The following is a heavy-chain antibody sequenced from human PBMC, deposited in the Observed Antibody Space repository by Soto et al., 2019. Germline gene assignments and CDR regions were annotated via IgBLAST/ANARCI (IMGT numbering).Heavy chain of an antibody. D-gene: IGHD5-18*01. Sequence: QVQLVQSGAEVKKPGSSVKVSCKASGGTFSSYAISWVRQPPGQGLEWMGGIIPIFGTANYAQKFQGRVTITADESTSTAYMELSSLRSEDTAVYYCARDNKGVDTAMIYYFDYWGQGTLVTVSS. CDR1: GGTFSSYA. CDR3: ARDNKGVDTAMIYYFDY. V-gene: IGHV1-69*12. J-gene: IGHJ4*02. CDR2: IIPIFGTA.